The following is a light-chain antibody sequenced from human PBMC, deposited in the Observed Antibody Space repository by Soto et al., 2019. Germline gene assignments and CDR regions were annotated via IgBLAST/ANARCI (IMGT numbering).Light chain of an antibody. Sequence: QAVVTQEPSLTVSPGGTVTLTCGSSTGTVTSGHYPYWFQVKPGQAPRTLLYDITNKHSWTPARFSGSLLGGKAALTLSGAQPEDEADYYCLLSYSGPSIFGRGTQLTVL. J-gene: IGLJ7*01. CDR3: LLSYSGPSI. CDR2: DIT. CDR1: TGTVTSGHY. V-gene: IGLV7-46*01.